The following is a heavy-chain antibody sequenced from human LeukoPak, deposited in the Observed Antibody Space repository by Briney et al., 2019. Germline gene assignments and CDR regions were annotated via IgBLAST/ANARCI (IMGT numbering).Heavy chain of an antibody. Sequence: SETLSLTCAVYGGAFSGYYWSWSRQPPGKGREGSGEINHSGSTNYNPSLKSRVTISVDTSTNQFSLKLRSVTAADTAVYYCARRLLGGSYGYIGAFDIWGQGTVVTVSS. CDR2: INHSGST. CDR3: ARRLLGGSYGYIGAFDI. CDR1: GGAFSGYY. D-gene: IGHD5-18*01. V-gene: IGHV4-34*01. J-gene: IGHJ3*02.